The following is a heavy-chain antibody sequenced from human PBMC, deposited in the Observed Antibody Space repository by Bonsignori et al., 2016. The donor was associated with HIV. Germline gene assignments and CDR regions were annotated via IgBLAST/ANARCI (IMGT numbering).Heavy chain of an antibody. Sequence: WIRQPPGKGLEWVGFIRSKAYGGTTEHAASVQGRFTISRDDSRSIAYLQMNSLKTEDTAVYYCTRDSYLSDYDYWSGNPKFNLYYYMDVWGKGTTVTVSS. D-gene: IGHD3-3*01. CDR2: IRSKAYGGTT. CDR3: TRDSYLSDYDYWSGNPKFNLYYYMDV. V-gene: IGHV3-49*02. J-gene: IGHJ6*03.